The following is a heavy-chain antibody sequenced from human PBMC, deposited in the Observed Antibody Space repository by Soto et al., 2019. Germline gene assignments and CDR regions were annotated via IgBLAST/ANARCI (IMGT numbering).Heavy chain of an antibody. D-gene: IGHD1-7*01. CDR2: INHSGST. V-gene: IGHV4-34*01. J-gene: IGHJ6*03. Sequence: SETLSLTCAVYGGSFSGYYWSWIRQPPGKGLEWIGEINHSGSTNYNPSLKSRVTISVDTSKNQFSLKLSSVTAADTAVYYCARGPRYNWNYGRSPPAYYYYYYMDVWGKGTTVTVSS. CDR3: ARGPRYNWNYGRSPPAYYYYYYMDV. CDR1: GGSFSGYY.